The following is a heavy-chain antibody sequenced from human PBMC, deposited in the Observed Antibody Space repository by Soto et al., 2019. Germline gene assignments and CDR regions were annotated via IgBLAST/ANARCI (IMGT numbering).Heavy chain of an antibody. CDR3: ARGAPGRDGYNLDFQH. CDR1: GFSFSNYA. CDR2: ISAGGSNT. D-gene: IGHD5-12*01. J-gene: IGHJ1*01. Sequence: PGGSLRLSCAASGFSFSNYAMNWVRQAPGKGLEWVSAISAGGSNTNYADSVKGRFTISSDNAKNSLYLQMNSLRAQDTAVYYCARGAPGRDGYNLDFQHWGQGTLVTVSS. V-gene: IGHV3-23*01.